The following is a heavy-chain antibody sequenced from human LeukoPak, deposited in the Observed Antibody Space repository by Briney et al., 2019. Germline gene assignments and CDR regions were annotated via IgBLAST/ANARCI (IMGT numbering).Heavy chain of an antibody. Sequence: PGRSLRLSCAASGFTFSSYGMHWVRPAPGKGLEWVAVISYDGSNKYYADSVKGRFTISRDNSKNTLYLQMNSLRAEDTAVYYCAKDISNWWFGELTNYYGMDVWGKGTTVTVSS. D-gene: IGHD3-10*01. J-gene: IGHJ6*04. CDR3: AKDISNWWFGELTNYYGMDV. CDR2: ISYDGSNK. V-gene: IGHV3-30*18. CDR1: GFTFSSYG.